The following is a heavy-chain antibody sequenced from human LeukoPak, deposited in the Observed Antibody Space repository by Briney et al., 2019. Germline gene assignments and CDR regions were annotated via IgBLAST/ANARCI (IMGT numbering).Heavy chain of an antibody. V-gene: IGHV3-73*01. Sequence: GGSLTLSCAAPGFIFSGSAVHWVRQASGKGLEWVGRIRSKANSHATAYAASVKGRFTIFRDDSKNTAYLQMNSLKIEDTAMYYCARRGDYSASGDYWGQGTLVTVSS. CDR1: GFIFSGSA. D-gene: IGHD3-10*01. CDR3: ARRGDYSASGDY. CDR2: IRSKANSHAT. J-gene: IGHJ4*02.